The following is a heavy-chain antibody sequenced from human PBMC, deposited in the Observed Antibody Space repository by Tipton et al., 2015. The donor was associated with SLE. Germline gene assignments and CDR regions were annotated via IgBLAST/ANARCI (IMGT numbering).Heavy chain of an antibody. D-gene: IGHD2-2*01. J-gene: IGHJ4*02. Sequence: TLSLTCTVSGGSISSYYWSWIRQPPGKGLEWIGYIYYSGSTNYNPSLKSRVTISVDTSKNQFSLKLSSVTAADTAVYYCARDIVVVPAAGPSFDYWGQVNLVTVSS. CDR1: GGSISSYY. CDR2: IYYSGST. V-gene: IGHV4-59*01. CDR3: ARDIVVVPAAGPSFDY.